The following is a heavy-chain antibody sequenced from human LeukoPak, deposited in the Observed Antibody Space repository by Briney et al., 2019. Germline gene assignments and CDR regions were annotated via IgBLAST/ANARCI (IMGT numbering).Heavy chain of an antibody. CDR2: ISSSSSTI. V-gene: IGHV3-48*01. J-gene: IGHJ4*02. Sequence: PGGSLRLSCAASGFTFSSYRMNWVRQAPGKGLKWVSYISSSSSTIYYADSVKGRFTISRDNAKNSLYLQMNGLRAEDTAVYYCARASLYSGSQNFDYWGQGTLVTVSS. CDR1: GFTFSSYR. CDR3: ARASLYSGSQNFDY. D-gene: IGHD1-26*01.